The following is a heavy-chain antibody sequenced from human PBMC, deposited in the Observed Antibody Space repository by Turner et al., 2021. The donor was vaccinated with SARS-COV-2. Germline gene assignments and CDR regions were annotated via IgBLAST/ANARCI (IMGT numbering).Heavy chain of an antibody. CDR3: ARLMDTAMDYYGMDV. V-gene: IGHV4-39*01. CDR2: IYYSGST. D-gene: IGHD5-18*01. Sequence: QLQLQESGPGLVKPSETPSLTSTVAGGSIRSSTYYRGCFRQPPGKGLEWIGNIYYSGSTYYSPSLKSRVTISVDTSKNQFSLKLSSVTAADTAVYYCARLMDTAMDYYGMDVWGQGTTVTVSS. J-gene: IGHJ6*02. CDR1: GGSIRSSTYY.